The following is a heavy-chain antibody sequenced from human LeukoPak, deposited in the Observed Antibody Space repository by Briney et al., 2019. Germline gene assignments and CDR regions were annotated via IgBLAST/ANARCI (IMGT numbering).Heavy chain of an antibody. CDR3: ARGPHEYYFDY. J-gene: IGHJ4*02. CDR1: GYSISSGYY. V-gene: IGHV4-38-2*02. Sequence: SETLSLTCTVSGYSISSGYYWGWIRQPPGKGLEWIGSIYHSGRTFYNPSLKSRVTISVHTSKNQFSLKLSSVTAADTAVYYCARGPHEYYFDYWGQGTLVTVSS. CDR2: IYHSGRT.